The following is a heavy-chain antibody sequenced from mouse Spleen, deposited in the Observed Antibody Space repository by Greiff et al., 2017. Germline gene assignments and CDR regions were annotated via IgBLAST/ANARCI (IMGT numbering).Heavy chain of an antibody. V-gene: IGHV1-15*01. J-gene: IGHJ3*01. D-gene: IGHD1-1*01. CDR3: TRSDYYGSTSWFAY. CDR2: IDPETGGT. CDR1: GYTFTDYE. Sequence: VQVVESGAELVRPGASVTLSCKASGYTFTDYEMHWVKQTPVHGLEWIGAIDPETGGTAYNQKFKGKAILTADKSSSTAYMELRSLTSEDSAVYYCTRSDYYGSTSWFAYWGQGTLVTVSA.